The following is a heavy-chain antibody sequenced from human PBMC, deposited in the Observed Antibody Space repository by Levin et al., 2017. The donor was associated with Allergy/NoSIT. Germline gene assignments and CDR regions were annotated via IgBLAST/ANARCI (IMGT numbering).Heavy chain of an antibody. V-gene: IGHV5-51*01. D-gene: IGHD4-11*01. CDR1: GYSFTSYW. CDR2: IYPGDSDT. CDR3: ARPLTTVTTSAFDI. Sequence: GGSLRLSCKGSGYSFTSYWIGWVRQMPGKGLEWMGIIYPGDSDTRYSPSFQGQVTISADKSISTAYLQWSSLKASDTAMYYCARPLTTVTTSAFDIWGQGTMVTVSS. J-gene: IGHJ3*02.